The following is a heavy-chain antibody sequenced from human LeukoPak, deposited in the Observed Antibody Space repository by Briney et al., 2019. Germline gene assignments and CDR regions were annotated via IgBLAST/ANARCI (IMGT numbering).Heavy chain of an antibody. CDR1: GFTFSRYR. D-gene: IGHD3-22*01. J-gene: IGHJ4*02. CDR3: AKDYYDSSGYYRVRPPFDY. CDR2: ISGSGGST. Sequence: GGSLRLSCAASGFTFSRYRMNWVRQAPGKGLEWVSAISGSGGSTYYADSVKGRFTISGDNSKNTLYLQMNSLRAEDTAVYYCAKDYYDSSGYYRVRPPFDYWGQGTLVTVSS. V-gene: IGHV3-23*01.